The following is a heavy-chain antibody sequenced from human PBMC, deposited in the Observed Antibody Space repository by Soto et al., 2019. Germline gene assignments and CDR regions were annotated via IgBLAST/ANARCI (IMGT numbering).Heavy chain of an antibody. CDR2: ISGSGGST. V-gene: IGHV3-23*01. Sequence: GESLKISCAASGFTFSSYAMSWVRQAPGKGLEWVSAISGSGGSTYYADSVKGRFTISRDNSKNTLYLQMNSLRAEDTAVYYCASAGGLDIVVVVAATDYWGHGTLVTVSS. J-gene: IGHJ4*01. D-gene: IGHD2-15*01. CDR1: GFTFSSYA. CDR3: ASAGGLDIVVVVAATDY.